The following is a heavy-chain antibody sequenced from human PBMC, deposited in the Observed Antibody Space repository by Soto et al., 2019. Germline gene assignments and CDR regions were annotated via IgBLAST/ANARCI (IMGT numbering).Heavy chain of an antibody. CDR3: APSGNFCYFDY. CDR1: GFTFSDYY. CDR2: ISSSGSTI. V-gene: IGHV3-11*01. Sequence: GGSLRLSCAASGFTFSDYYMSWIRQAPGKGLEWVSYISSSGSTIYYADAVKGRFTISRDNAKNSLYLQMNSLRAEDTAVYYCAPSGNFCYFDYWGQGTLVTVSS. J-gene: IGHJ4*02. D-gene: IGHD1-26*01.